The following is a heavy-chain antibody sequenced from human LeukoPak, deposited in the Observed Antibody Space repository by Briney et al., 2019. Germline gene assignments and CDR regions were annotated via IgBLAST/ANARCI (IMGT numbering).Heavy chain of an antibody. Sequence: PGGSLRLSCAASGFTFSSYSMNWVRQAPGKGLEWIGSIYYSGSTYYNPSLKSRVTISVDTSENQFSLKVSSVTAADTAVYYCARLYLPATRFDYWGQGTLVTVSS. CDR1: GFTFSSYSMN. V-gene: IGHV4-39*01. J-gene: IGHJ4*02. D-gene: IGHD5-24*01. CDR3: ARLYLPATRFDY. CDR2: IYYSGST.